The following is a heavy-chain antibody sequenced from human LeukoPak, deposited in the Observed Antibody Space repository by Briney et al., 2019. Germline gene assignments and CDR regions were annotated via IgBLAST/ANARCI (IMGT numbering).Heavy chain of an antibody. Sequence: PGGSLRLSCAASGFTFSSYAMPWVRQAPGKGLEWVAVISYDGSNKYYADSVKGRFTISRDNSKNTLYLQMNSLRAEDTAVYYCARDRYAPHYYDSSGYSGFDYWGQGTLVTVSS. CDR3: ARDRYAPHYYDSSGYSGFDY. D-gene: IGHD3-22*01. CDR2: ISYDGSNK. CDR1: GFTFSSYA. J-gene: IGHJ4*02. V-gene: IGHV3-30-3*01.